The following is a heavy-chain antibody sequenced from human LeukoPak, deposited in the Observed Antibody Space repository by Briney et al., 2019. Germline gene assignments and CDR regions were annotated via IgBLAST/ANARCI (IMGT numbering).Heavy chain of an antibody. D-gene: IGHD3-22*01. Sequence: PSETLSLTCAGYAGSFSDYNWSWIGQPPGKGLEGMGEIHHSGGTNYSPSLESRITLSVDTSKNQLSLRLSSVTAADTAVYYCVRNGYDSSGYHFCSDSRGRGTLVTVSS. J-gene: IGHJ4*02. CDR3: VRNGYDSSGYHFCSDS. CDR1: AGSFSDYN. V-gene: IGHV4-34*01. CDR2: IHHSGGT.